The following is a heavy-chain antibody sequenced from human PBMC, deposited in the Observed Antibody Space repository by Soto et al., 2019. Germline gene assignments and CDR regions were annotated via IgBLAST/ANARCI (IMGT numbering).Heavy chain of an antibody. CDR1: GYTFTSYG. CDR2: ISAYNGNT. J-gene: IGHJ6*02. D-gene: IGHD3-22*01. Sequence: QVQLVQSGAEVKKPGASAKVSCKASGYTFTSYGISWVRQAPGQGLEWMGWISAYNGNTNYAQKLQGRVTMTTDTSTSTAYMELRSLRSDDTAVYYCARAYYYDSSGSFYYYYYGMDVWGQGTTVTVSS. V-gene: IGHV1-18*04. CDR3: ARAYYYDSSGSFYYYYYGMDV.